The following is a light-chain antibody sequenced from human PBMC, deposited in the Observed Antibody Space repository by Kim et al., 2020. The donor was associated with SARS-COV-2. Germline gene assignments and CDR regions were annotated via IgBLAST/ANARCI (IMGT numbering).Light chain of an antibody. CDR1: RTIYSY. Sequence: DVQMIQSPSSLSASVGDRVTITCRTSRTIYSYLKWYQQKPGKAPKLLIYTASSLQSGVPSRFSGSGSGTDFTLTIISLQPGDVATYYCQQNSETPLTFGGGTKVDIK. V-gene: IGKV1-39*01. CDR3: QQNSETPLT. J-gene: IGKJ4*01. CDR2: TAS.